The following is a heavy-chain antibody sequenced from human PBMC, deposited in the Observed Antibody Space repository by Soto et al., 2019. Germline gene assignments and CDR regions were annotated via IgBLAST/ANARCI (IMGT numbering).Heavy chain of an antibody. J-gene: IGHJ4*02. D-gene: IGHD3-10*01. CDR2: LHRNGKNT. Sequence: GGSLRLSCAASGFSVDEYGMSWVRQVPGKGLEWVSGLHRNGKNTYYRDSVKGRFTISRDNSKNALYLQMNSLRAEDTALYYCAKGHYGSGIYSGEDSWGQGTLVTVSS. CDR3: AKGHYGSGIYSGEDS. V-gene: IGHV3-23*05. CDR1: GFSVDEYG.